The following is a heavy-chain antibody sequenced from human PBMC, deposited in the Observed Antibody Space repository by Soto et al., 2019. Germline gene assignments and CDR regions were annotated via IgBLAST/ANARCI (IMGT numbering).Heavy chain of an antibody. CDR3: ARERYQVISDGMDV. V-gene: IGHV1-2*02. D-gene: IGHD2-2*01. CDR2: INPETGGT. CDR1: GYTFTGYY. Sequence: QVQLVQSGADVKTPGASVRVSCKASGYTFTGYYVHWVREAPGQGLEWMGWINPETGGTSYAQKFQGRVTLSRDTSFNTAYLELSRLRFDDAAVFFCARERYQVISDGMDVWGQGTTVTVSS. J-gene: IGHJ6*02.